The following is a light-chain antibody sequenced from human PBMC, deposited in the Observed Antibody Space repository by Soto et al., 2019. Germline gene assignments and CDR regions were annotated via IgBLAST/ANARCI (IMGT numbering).Light chain of an antibody. J-gene: IGKJ1*01. Sequence: EILLTQSPCTLSLSPGERATLSCRASQSVSSSYLAWYQQKRGQAPRLLIHDASSRATGIPERFSASGSGTDFTLTISDVQPEDFEIYYCHQRQSSPRTFGQGTKVDIK. CDR2: DAS. V-gene: IGKV3-20*01. CDR3: HQRQSSPRT. CDR1: QSVSSSY.